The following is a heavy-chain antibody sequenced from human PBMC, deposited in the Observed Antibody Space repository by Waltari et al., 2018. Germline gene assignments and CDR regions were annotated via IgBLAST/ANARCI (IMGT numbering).Heavy chain of an antibody. CDR2: IYYSGST. Sequence: QVQLQESGPGLVKPSETLSLTCTVSGGSISSHYWSWTRQPPGKGLEWICYIYYSGSTNYNPPLKSRVTISVDTSKNQFSLKLSSVTAADTAVYYCARQVWSGYYYDYWGQGTLVTVSS. CDR1: GGSISSHY. D-gene: IGHD3-3*01. J-gene: IGHJ4*02. V-gene: IGHV4-59*11. CDR3: ARQVWSGYYYDY.